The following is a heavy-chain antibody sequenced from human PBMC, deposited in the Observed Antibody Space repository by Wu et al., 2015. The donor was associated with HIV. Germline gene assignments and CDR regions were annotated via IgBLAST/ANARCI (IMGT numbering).Heavy chain of an antibody. Sequence: QVHLVQSGAEVKKPGASLKVSCKTSGYTFTTKYIHWVRQAPGQGLEWMGEISPLFGAATYAQKFQGRVTITADASTSTGYMEVTSLTSEDTAVYYCTRDRIIDNWFDPWGQGTLVTVSS. J-gene: IGHJ5*02. CDR1: GYTFTTKY. CDR2: ISPLFGAA. V-gene: IGHV1-69*01. CDR3: TRDRIIDNWFDP.